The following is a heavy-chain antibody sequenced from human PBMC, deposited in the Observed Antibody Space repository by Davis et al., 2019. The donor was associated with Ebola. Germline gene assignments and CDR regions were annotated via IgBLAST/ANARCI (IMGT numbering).Heavy chain of an antibody. D-gene: IGHD3-10*01. V-gene: IGHV1-18*01. CDR3: ARVGGSGSYYYYYGMDV. CDR1: GYTFTSYG. Sequence: ASVKVSCKASGYTFTSYGISWVRQAPGQGPEWMGWISAYNGNTNYAQRLQGRVTMTTDTSTSTAYMELRSLRSDDTAVYYCARVGGSGSYYYYYGMDVWGQGTTVTVSS. CDR2: ISAYNGNT. J-gene: IGHJ6*02.